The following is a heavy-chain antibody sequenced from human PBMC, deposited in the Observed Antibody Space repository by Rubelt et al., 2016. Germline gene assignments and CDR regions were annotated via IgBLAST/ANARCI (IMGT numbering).Heavy chain of an antibody. CDR2: SSGSGG. Sequence: EVQLVESGGGLVQPGGSLRLSCAASGFTFSSYSMNWVRQAPGKGLEWVSASSGSGGYYADSVKGRFTISRDNSKNTLYLQMNSLRAEDTAVYYCAKGQGYSYGYFYYWGQGTLVTVSS. CDR1: GFTFSSYS. CDR3: AKGQGYSYGYFYY. D-gene: IGHD5-18*01. J-gene: IGHJ4*02. V-gene: IGHV3-23*04.